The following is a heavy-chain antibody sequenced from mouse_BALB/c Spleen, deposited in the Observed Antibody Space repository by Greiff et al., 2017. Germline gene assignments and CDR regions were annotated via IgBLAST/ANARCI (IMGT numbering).Heavy chain of an antibody. J-gene: IGHJ2*01. CDR1: GYTFSSYW. Sequence: QVQLKESGAELMKPGASVKISCKATGYTFSSYWIEWVKQRPGHGLEWIGEILPGSGSTNYNEKFKGKATFTAETSSNTAYMQLSSLTSEDSAVYYCVRVSIHYYGLSDYCGQGTTLTVSS. CDR2: ILPGSGST. D-gene: IGHD1-2*01. V-gene: IGHV1-9*01. CDR3: VRVSIHYYGLSDY.